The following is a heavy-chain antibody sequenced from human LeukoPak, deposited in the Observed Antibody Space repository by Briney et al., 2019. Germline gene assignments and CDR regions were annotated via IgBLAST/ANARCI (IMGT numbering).Heavy chain of an antibody. J-gene: IGHJ4*02. CDR2: TFYRSKWYD. CDR3: ARGSSSSFDY. V-gene: IGHV6-1*01. CDR1: GDSVSSNSVA. D-gene: IGHD6-13*01. Sequence: SQSLSLTCAISGDSVSSNSVAWHWIRQSPSRGLEWLGRTFYRSKWYDDYAVSVKSRITINPDTSKNQFSLQLDSVTPEDTAVYYCARGSSSSFDYWGQGTLVTVSS.